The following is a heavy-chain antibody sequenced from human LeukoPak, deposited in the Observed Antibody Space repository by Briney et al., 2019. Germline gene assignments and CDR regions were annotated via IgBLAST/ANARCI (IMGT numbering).Heavy chain of an antibody. Sequence: GGSLRLSCAASGFTFSSHGIHWVRQAPGKGLEWVAAISHDGSNKYYADSVKGRITISRDNSMNTLYLQMNSLRAEDTAVYYCAKSGYSGYDYYYWGQGTLVTVSS. CDR3: AKSGYSGYDYYY. D-gene: IGHD5-12*01. CDR2: ISHDGSNK. J-gene: IGHJ4*02. V-gene: IGHV3-30*18. CDR1: GFTFSSHG.